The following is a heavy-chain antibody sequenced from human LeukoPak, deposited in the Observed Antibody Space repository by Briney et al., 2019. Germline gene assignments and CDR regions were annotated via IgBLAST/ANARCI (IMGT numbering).Heavy chain of an antibody. CDR1: GGSISSGGYS. D-gene: IGHD4-23*01. J-gene: IGHJ3*02. CDR2: IYHSGST. Sequence: PSQTLSLNRAVSGGSISSGGYSWSWIRQPPGKGLEWIGYIYHSGSTYYNPSLKSRVTISVDRSKNQFSLKLSSVTAADTAVYYCARGIDYGGNFDAFDIWGQGTMVTVSS. CDR3: ARGIDYGGNFDAFDI. V-gene: IGHV4-30-2*01.